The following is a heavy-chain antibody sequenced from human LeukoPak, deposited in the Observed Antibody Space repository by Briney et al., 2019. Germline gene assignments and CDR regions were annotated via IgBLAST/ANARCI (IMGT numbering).Heavy chain of an antibody. J-gene: IGHJ3*02. Sequence: SQTLSLTCAVSGGSISSGGYSWSWIRQPPGKGLESIGYIYHSGSTYYNPSLKSRVTISVDRSKNQFSLKLSSVTAADTAVYYCARVVTYYYGSGSYYAFDIWGQGTMVTVSS. CDR3: ARVVTYYYGSGSYYAFDI. V-gene: IGHV4-30-2*01. CDR1: GGSISSGGYS. D-gene: IGHD3-10*01. CDR2: IYHSGST.